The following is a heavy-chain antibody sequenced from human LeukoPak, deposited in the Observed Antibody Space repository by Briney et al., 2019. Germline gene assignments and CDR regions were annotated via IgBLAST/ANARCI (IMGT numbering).Heavy chain of an antibody. D-gene: IGHD3-10*02. J-gene: IGHJ4*02. CDR3: ARDHYVPHY. CDR1: GFTFTTYW. Sequence: GRSLRLSCATSGFTFTTYWMSWVRQAPGKGLEWVANINQGGSGRYYVDSVKGRFTISRDNARNSLYLQMDSLRDEDTGVYYCARDHYVPHYWGQGTLVTVSS. V-gene: IGHV3-7*01. CDR2: INQGGSGR.